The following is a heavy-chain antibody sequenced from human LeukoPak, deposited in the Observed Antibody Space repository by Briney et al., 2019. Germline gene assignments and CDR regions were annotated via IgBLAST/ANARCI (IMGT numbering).Heavy chain of an antibody. Sequence: GGSLRLSCAASGFTFSTYAMNWVRQASGKGLEWVSTISGSGGSTYYADSVKGRFTISRDSSKNTLYLQMNSLRAEDTAVYYCAKDGGYGSGSYYPDYWGQGTLVTVSS. D-gene: IGHD3-10*01. CDR1: GFTFSTYA. CDR3: AKDGGYGSGSYYPDY. V-gene: IGHV3-23*01. J-gene: IGHJ4*02. CDR2: ISGSGGST.